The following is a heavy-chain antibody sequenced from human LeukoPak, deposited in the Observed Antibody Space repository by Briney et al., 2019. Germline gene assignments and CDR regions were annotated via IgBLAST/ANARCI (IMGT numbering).Heavy chain of an antibody. CDR1: GGSFSAYS. J-gene: IGHJ3*02. CDR2: INHSGGT. D-gene: IGHD6-13*01. Sequence: SEALSLTCAVYGGSFSAYSWTWIRQPPGKGLEWIGEINHSGGTNHNPSLKSRVSISRDSSRNQIFLKLRSVTAADTAVYYCAGPQAGAAFEIWSQGTMVTVSS. V-gene: IGHV4-34*01. CDR3: AGPQAGAAFEI.